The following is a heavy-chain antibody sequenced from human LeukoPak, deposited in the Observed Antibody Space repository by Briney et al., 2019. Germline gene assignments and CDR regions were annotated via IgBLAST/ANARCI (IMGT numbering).Heavy chain of an antibody. Sequence: ASVKASCQASGHIFNSYAMNRVRQAPGQGVECMGWLNTNTGKPTYAQGFTGRFVFSLDASVSTAYLQITSLKAEDTAVYYCARGDSSGYSELRDYWGQGTLVTVSS. J-gene: IGHJ4*02. V-gene: IGHV7-4-1*02. CDR3: ARGDSSGYSELRDY. D-gene: IGHD3-22*01. CDR1: GHIFNSYA. CDR2: LNTNTGKP.